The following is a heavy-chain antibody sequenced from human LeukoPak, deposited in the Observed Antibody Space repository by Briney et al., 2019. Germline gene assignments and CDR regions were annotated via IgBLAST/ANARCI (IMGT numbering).Heavy chain of an antibody. D-gene: IGHD2-2*01. Sequence: ASVKVSCKVSGYTLTELSMHWVRQAPGKGLEWMGGFDPEDGETIYAQKFQGRVTMTEDTSTDTAYMELSSLRSEDTAVYYCATGCSSTSCDRHYYYGMDVWGQGTTVTVSS. V-gene: IGHV1-24*01. CDR1: GYTLTELS. CDR3: ATGCSSTSCDRHYYYGMDV. J-gene: IGHJ6*02. CDR2: FDPEDGET.